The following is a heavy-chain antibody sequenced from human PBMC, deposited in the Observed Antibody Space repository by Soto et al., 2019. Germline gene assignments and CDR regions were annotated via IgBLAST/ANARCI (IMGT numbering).Heavy chain of an antibody. CDR1: GGSISSYY. J-gene: IGHJ4*02. CDR2: IYYSGST. Sequence: SETLSLTCTVSGGSISSYYWSWIRQPPGKGLEWIGYIYYSGSTNYNPSLKSRVTISVDTSKNQFSLKLSSVTAADTAVYYCARRGALGDYFDYWGQGTLVTVSS. V-gene: IGHV4-59*01. CDR3: ARRGALGDYFDY. D-gene: IGHD3-10*01.